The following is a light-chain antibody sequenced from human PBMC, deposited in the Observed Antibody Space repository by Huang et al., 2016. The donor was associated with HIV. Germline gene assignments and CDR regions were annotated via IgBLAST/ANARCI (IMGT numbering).Light chain of an antibody. V-gene: IGKV1-33*01. CDR2: DAS. J-gene: IGKJ2*01. CDR3: QQYDNRYT. Sequence: DIQMTQSPSSLSASVGDRVTITCQASQDISNYLNWYQQQPGKAPKRLIYDASNLETGVPSMFSGSGSGTDFTCTISSLQPEDIATYYCQQYDNRYTFGQGTKLEIK. CDR1: QDISNY.